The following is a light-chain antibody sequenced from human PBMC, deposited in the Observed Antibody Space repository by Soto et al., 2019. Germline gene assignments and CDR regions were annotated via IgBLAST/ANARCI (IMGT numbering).Light chain of an antibody. J-gene: IGLJ3*02. CDR1: SSDVGDYNY. CDR2: GVS. V-gene: IGLV2-11*01. Sequence: QSALTQPRSVSGSPGQSVTISCTGSSSDVGDYNYVSWYQHHPGKAPKLMIYGVSERPSGVPDRFSGSKSGNTASLTISGLQAEDEADYYCSSYAGRYPVVFGGGTKLTVL. CDR3: SSYAGRYPVV.